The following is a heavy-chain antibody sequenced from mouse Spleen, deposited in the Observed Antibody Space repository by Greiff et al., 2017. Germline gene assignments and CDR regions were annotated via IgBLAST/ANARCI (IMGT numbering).Heavy chain of an antibody. CDR3: ARRYYGSCFDY. V-gene: IGHV5-17*01. D-gene: IGHD1-1*01. CDR2: ISSGSSTI. Sequence: EVQLQESGGGLVKPGGSLKISCAASGFTFSDYGMHWVRQAPEKGLEWVAYISSGSSTIYYADTVKGRFTISRDNAKNTLFLQMTSLRSEDTAMYYCARRYYGSCFDYWGQGTTLTVSS. CDR1: GFTFSDYG. J-gene: IGHJ2*01.